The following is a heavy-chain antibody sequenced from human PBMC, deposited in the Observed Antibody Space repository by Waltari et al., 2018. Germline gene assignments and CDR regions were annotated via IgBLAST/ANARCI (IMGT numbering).Heavy chain of an antibody. CDR2: ISYDGSNK. CDR3: ARRGHHDAFDI. Sequence: QVQLVESGGGVVQPGRSLRLSCAASGFTFSSYAMHWVRQAPGKGLEWVAVISYDGSNKYYADSVKGRFTISRDNSKNTLYLQMNSLRAEDTAVYYCARRGHHDAFDIWGQGTMVTVSS. CDR1: GFTFSSYA. V-gene: IGHV3-30-3*01. D-gene: IGHD3-10*01. J-gene: IGHJ3*02.